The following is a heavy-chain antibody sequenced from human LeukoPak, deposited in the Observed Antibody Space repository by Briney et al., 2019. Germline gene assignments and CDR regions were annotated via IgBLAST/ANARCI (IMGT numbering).Heavy chain of an antibody. CDR2: IYYSGST. D-gene: IGHD2-2*01. Sequence: SETLSLTCTVSGGSISSYYWSWIRQPPGKGLEWIGYIYYSGSTNYNPSLKSRVTISVDTSKNQFSPKLSSVTAADTAVYYCARVVRTYVTGFFDIWGQGTMVTVSS. V-gene: IGHV4-59*01. CDR3: ARVVRTYVTGFFDI. J-gene: IGHJ3*02. CDR1: GGSISSYY.